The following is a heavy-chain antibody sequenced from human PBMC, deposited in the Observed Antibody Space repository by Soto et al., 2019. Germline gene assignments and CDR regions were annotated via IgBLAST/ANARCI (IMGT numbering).Heavy chain of an antibody. J-gene: IGHJ3*02. V-gene: IGHV3-23*01. CDR3: AKDYFMIVVAPGAFDI. D-gene: IGHD3-22*01. Sequence: EVQLLESGGGLVQPGGSLRLSCAASGFTFSSYAMSWVRQAPGKGLEWVSAISGSGGSTYYADSVKGRFTISRDNSKNTLDLQMNSLRAEDTAVYYCAKDYFMIVVAPGAFDIWGQGTMVTVSS. CDR1: GFTFSSYA. CDR2: ISGSGGST.